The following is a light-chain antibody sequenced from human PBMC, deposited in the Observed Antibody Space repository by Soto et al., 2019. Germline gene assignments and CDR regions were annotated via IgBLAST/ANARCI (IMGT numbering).Light chain of an antibody. CDR2: DAS. CDR3: QHYSTVWA. J-gene: IGKJ1*01. CDR1: QSIRDR. V-gene: IGKV1-5*01. Sequence: DIQMTQSPSTLSASVGDRVTITCRASQSIRDRLAWYQRKPGKAPKLLIFDASSLESGVPSRFSGSGSGTEFTLTISSLQPDDFATYYCQHYSTVWAFGQGTKVEI.